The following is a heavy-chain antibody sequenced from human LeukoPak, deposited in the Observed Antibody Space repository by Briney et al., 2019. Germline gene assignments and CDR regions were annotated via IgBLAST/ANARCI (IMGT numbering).Heavy chain of an antibody. Sequence: SETLSLTCAVYGGSFRGYYWSWIRQPPGKGLEWIGEINHSGSTNYNPSLKSRVTISVDTSMKKFSLKLNSVTAAATAVYYCASTERCSTTCPLDYWGQGTLVTVSS. CDR1: GGSFRGYY. CDR3: ASTERCSTTCPLDY. CDR2: INHSGST. J-gene: IGHJ4*02. V-gene: IGHV4-34*01. D-gene: IGHD2-2*01.